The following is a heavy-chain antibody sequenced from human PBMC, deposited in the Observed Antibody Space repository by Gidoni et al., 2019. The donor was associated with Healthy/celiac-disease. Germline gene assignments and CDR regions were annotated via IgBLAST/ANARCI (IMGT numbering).Heavy chain of an antibody. J-gene: IGHJ1*01. CDR3: ARTFCGGDCYVQYFQH. Sequence: EVQLVESGGGLVKPGGSLRLSCAASGFTFRSYSMNWVRQAPGKGVEWVSSISSSSSYIYYADSVKGRFTISRDNAKNSLYLQMNSLRAEDTAVYYCARTFCGGDCYVQYFQHWGQGTLVTVSS. CDR1: GFTFRSYS. D-gene: IGHD2-21*02. CDR2: ISSSSSYI. V-gene: IGHV3-21*01.